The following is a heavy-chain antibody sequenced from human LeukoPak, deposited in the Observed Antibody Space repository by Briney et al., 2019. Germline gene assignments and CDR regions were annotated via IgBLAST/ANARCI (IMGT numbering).Heavy chain of an antibody. CDR2: IYTTGKT. V-gene: IGHV4-4*07. J-gene: IGHJ4*02. Sequence: PSETLSLTCTVSSGSINSYYWGWVRQPAGRGLEWIGRIYTTGKTDYNPSLKSRLTMSVDTSKRRFSLNLRSVTAADTAIYYCARHGYTASHYFLDFWSQGTLVTVSS. D-gene: IGHD3-16*01. CDR1: SGSINSYY. CDR3: ARHGYTASHYFLDF.